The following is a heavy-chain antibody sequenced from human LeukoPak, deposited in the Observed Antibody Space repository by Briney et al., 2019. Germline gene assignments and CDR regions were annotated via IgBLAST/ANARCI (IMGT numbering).Heavy chain of an antibody. J-gene: IGHJ4*02. CDR2: ISYDGSNK. Sequence: PGGSLRLSCAASGFTFSSYAMHWVRQAPGKGLEWVAVISYDGSNKYYADSVKGRFTISRDNSKNTLYLQMNRLRAEDTAVYYCARARFTISNFDYWGQGTLVTVSS. CDR3: ARARFTISNFDY. V-gene: IGHV3-30-3*01. D-gene: IGHD3-3*01. CDR1: GFTFSSYA.